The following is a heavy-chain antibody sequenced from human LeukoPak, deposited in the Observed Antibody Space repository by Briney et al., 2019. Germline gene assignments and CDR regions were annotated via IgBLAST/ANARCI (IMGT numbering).Heavy chain of an antibody. D-gene: IGHD3-16*01. J-gene: IGHJ4*02. CDR1: GYIFTTYY. CDR2: INPSGGST. CDR3: ARELSLQNGGY. Sequence: ASVKVSCKASGYIFTTYYMYWVRLAPGQGLEWMGIINPSGGSTSYAQKFQGRVTMTRDTSTSTVYMELSSLRSEDTAVCYCARELSLQNGGYWGQGTLVTVSS. V-gene: IGHV1-46*01.